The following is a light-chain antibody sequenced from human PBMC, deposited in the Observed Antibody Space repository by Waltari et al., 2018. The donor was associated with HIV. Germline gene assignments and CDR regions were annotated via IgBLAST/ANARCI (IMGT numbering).Light chain of an antibody. CDR3: WSYAGSSTFVV. Sequence: HSALTQPASVSGSPGQSITISCSGTSSDVGSYNLVSWYQHHPGKAPKLMIYEGSKRPSGVSNRFSGSKSGNTASLTISGLQAEDEADYYCWSYAGSSTFVVFGGGTKLTV. CDR2: EGS. J-gene: IGLJ2*01. CDR1: SSDVGSYNL. V-gene: IGLV2-23*03.